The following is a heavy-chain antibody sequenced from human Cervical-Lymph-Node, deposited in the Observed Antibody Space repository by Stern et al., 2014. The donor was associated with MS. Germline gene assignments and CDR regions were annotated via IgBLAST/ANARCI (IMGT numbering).Heavy chain of an antibody. Sequence: ESGPALVKPTQTLTLTCTFSGFSLSTTGMCLSWISQPPGTALEWLALLDWDGDKYYSTALKPSLTISKDTSKNQVVLTMTNMAPLDTATYFCVRAREGYYFDYWGQGIPVTVSS. V-gene: IGHV2-70*01. CDR3: VRAREGYYFDY. J-gene: IGHJ4*02. CDR2: LDWDGDK. D-gene: IGHD2-21*01. CDR1: GFSLSTTGMC.